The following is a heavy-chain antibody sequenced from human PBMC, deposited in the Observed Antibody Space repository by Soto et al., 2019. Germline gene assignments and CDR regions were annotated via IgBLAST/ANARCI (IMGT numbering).Heavy chain of an antibody. J-gene: IGHJ6*03. CDR1: GGSTSNFY. CDR3: ARAPHYYYMDV. V-gene: IGHV4-59*01. CDR2: IYNGGST. Sequence: QVQLQESGPGLVKPSETLSLTCTVSGGSTSNFYWSWIRQPPGKGLEWIGYIYNGGSTEYNASLRGRVTISVDRSKNQFSLKLRSVTAADTAVYYCARAPHYYYMDVWGKGTTVTVSS.